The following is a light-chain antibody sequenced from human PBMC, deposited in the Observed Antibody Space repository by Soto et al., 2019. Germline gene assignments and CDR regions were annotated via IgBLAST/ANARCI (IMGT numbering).Light chain of an antibody. Sequence: QSARTQPASVSGSPGQSLTISCTGSSSDVGGYNYVSWYQQYPGKPPKLMIYAVTDRPSGVSSRFSGSKSGNTASLTISGLQAEDEADYYCSSYTSSSTLFGTGTKVTVL. J-gene: IGLJ1*01. CDR3: SSYTSSSTL. V-gene: IGLV2-14*01. CDR1: SSDVGGYNY. CDR2: AVT.